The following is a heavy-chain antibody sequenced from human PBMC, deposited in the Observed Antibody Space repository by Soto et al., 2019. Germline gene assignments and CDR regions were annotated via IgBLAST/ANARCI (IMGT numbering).Heavy chain of an antibody. Sequence: GASVKVSFRASGYALTSYAMQWVRQAPGQRLEWMGCINAGNGNKKYSQKFQGRVTITRDTSASTAYMELSSLRSEDTAVYYCARDLAYSYGPLRYWGQGTLVTVSS. CDR2: INAGNGNK. V-gene: IGHV1-3*01. D-gene: IGHD5-18*01. J-gene: IGHJ4*02. CDR1: GYALTSYA. CDR3: ARDLAYSYGPLRY.